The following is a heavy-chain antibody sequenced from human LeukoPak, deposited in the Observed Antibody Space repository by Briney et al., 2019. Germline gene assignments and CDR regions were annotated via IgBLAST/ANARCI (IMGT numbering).Heavy chain of an antibody. CDR3: ATPTAGTWHFDY. J-gene: IGHJ4*02. D-gene: IGHD1-1*01. CDR2: IKQDASER. V-gene: IGHV3-7*01. Sequence: GGSLRLSCAASGFTFSSYDMHWVRQAPGKGLEWVANIKQDASERYYVDSVKGRFTISRDNAKNSLYLQMNSLRAEDTAVYYCATPTAGTWHFDYWGQGTLVTVSS. CDR1: GFTFSSYD.